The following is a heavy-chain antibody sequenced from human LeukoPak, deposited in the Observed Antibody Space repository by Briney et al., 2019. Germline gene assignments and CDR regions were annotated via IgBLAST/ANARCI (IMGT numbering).Heavy chain of an antibody. D-gene: IGHD4-17*01. Sequence: GGSLRLSCAASGFTFSSYSMNWVRQAPGKGLEWVSYISSSSSTIYYGDSVKGRFTISRDNAKNSLYLQMNSLRAEDTAVYYCARDGAVTNGRYFDYWGQGTLVTVSS. CDR2: ISSSSSTI. CDR3: ARDGAVTNGRYFDY. CDR1: GFTFSSYS. V-gene: IGHV3-48*04. J-gene: IGHJ4*02.